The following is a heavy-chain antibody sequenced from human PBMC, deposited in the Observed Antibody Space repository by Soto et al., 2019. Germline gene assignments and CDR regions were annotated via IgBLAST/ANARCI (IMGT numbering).Heavy chain of an antibody. Sequence: PSETLSLTCAVSGYSISSGYYWGWLRQPPGKGLEWIGSIYYSGSTNYNPSLKSRVTISVDTSKNQFSLKLSSVTAADTAVYYCARHYDSSGPYQDWFDPWGQGTLVTVSS. V-gene: IGHV4-38-2*01. CDR3: ARHYDSSGPYQDWFDP. CDR2: IYYSGST. D-gene: IGHD3-22*01. CDR1: GYSISSGYY. J-gene: IGHJ5*02.